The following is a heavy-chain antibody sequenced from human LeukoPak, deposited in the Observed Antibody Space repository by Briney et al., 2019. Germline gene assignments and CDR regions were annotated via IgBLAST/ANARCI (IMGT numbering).Heavy chain of an antibody. Sequence: SQTLPLTCTVSGGSISSGGYYWSWIRQHPGKGLEWIGYIYYSGSTYYNPSLKSRVTISVDTSKNQFSLKLSSVTAADTAVYYCAVQGYSYGSYFDYWGQGTLVTVSS. CDR2: IYYSGST. CDR3: AVQGYSYGSYFDY. V-gene: IGHV4-31*03. CDR1: GGSISSGGYY. D-gene: IGHD5-18*01. J-gene: IGHJ4*02.